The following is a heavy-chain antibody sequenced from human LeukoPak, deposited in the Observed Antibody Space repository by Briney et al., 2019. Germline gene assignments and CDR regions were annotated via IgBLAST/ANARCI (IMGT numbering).Heavy chain of an antibody. Sequence: PGGSLRLSCAASGFTFSSYSMNWVRQAPGKGLEWVSYISSSSSTIYYADSVKGRFTISRDNANSLYLQMNSLRDEDTAVYYCARSRYSGSYELDYWGQGTLVTVSS. D-gene: IGHD1-26*01. CDR2: ISSSSSTI. CDR1: GFTFSSYS. CDR3: ARSRYSGSYELDY. J-gene: IGHJ4*02. V-gene: IGHV3-48*02.